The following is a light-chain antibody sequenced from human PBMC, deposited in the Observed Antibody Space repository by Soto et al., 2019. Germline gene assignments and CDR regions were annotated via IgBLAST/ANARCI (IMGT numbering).Light chain of an antibody. V-gene: IGKV1-5*01. CDR1: QSISSW. CDR2: DAS. CDR3: QQYNNWPCS. Sequence: DIQMTQSPSTLSASLGDRVTITCRASQSISSWLAWYQQKPGKAPKLLIYDASSFESGVPSRFSGTGSETDFTLTISGLQSEDSAVYFCQQYNNWPCSFGQGTRLEIK. J-gene: IGKJ5*01.